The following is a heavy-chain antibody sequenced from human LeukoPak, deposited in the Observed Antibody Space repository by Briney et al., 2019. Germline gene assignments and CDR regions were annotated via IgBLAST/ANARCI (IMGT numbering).Heavy chain of an antibody. CDR1: GGTFSSYA. CDR2: IIPIFGTA. J-gene: IGHJ3*02. CDR3: ASPYYYDSSGIDAFDI. V-gene: IGHV1-69*05. D-gene: IGHD3-22*01. Sequence: PLASVKVSCKASGGTFSSYAISWVRQAPGQGLEWMGGIIPIFGTANYAQKFQGRVTITTDESTSTAYMELSSLRSEDTAVYYCASPYYYDSSGIDAFDIWGQGTMVTVSS.